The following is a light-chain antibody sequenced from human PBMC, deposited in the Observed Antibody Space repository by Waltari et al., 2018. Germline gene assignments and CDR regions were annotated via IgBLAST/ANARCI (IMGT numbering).Light chain of an antibody. V-gene: IGKV4-1*01. CDR1: QSVLYSSNNKNY. Sequence: DIVMTQSPDSLAVSLGERATINCKSSQSVLYSSNNKNYLAWYQQKPGQPPKLLIYWASTRESGVPDRFTGSGSGTDFTLTISSLQAEDVAVYYCQLYYSGPFTFGQGTRLEIK. J-gene: IGKJ5*01. CDR2: WAS. CDR3: QLYYSGPFT.